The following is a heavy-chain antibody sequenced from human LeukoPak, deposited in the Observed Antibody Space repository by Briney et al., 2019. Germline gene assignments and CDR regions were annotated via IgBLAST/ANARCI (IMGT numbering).Heavy chain of an antibody. V-gene: IGHV3-43*02. J-gene: IGHJ4*02. CDR3: AKDKYTNSWSRTPDF. D-gene: IGHD6-13*01. CDR2: ISGDGFYT. CDR1: GFSFDDYA. Sequence: GGSLRLSCVASGFSFDDYAMHWVRQPPGKGLEWVSLISGDGFYTYYGDSVKGRFTISRDNDKNSLFLQMSSLRTDDTALYYCAKDKYTNSWSRTPDFWGQGTLVTVSS.